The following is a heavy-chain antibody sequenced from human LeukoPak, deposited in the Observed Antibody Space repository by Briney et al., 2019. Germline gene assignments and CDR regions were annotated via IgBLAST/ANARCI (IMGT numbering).Heavy chain of an antibody. CDR3: ARHRDTAMVNFDY. Sequence: PSQTLSLTCAVSGGSISSGGYSWSCIRQPPGKGLEWIGYIYHSGSTYYNPSLKSRVTISVDRSKNQFSLKLSSVTAADTAVYYCARHRDTAMVNFDYWGQGTLVTVSS. D-gene: IGHD5-18*01. V-gene: IGHV4-30-2*01. J-gene: IGHJ4*02. CDR2: IYHSGST. CDR1: GGSISSGGYS.